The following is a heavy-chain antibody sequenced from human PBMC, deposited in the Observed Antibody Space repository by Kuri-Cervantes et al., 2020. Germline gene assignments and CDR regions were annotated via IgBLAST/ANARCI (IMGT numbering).Heavy chain of an antibody. J-gene: IGHJ4*02. Sequence: GESLKISCAASGFTFSSYSMNWVRQAPGKGLEWVSSISSSSGYIYYADSVKGRFTISRDNAKNSLYLQMNSLRAEDTALYYCAKRGVPATNGGGLFAFGSWGQGILVTVSS. CDR1: GFTFSSYS. CDR2: ISSSSGYI. CDR3: AKRGVPATNGGGLFAFGS. V-gene: IGHV3-21*04. D-gene: IGHD2-2*01.